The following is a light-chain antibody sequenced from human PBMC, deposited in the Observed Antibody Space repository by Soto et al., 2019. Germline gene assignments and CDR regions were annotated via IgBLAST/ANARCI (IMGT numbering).Light chain of an antibody. V-gene: IGLV1-40*01. CDR2: GNS. CDR3: QSYDSNLSGSEV. J-gene: IGLJ1*01. Sequence: QSVLTQPPSVSGAPGQRVTISCTGSSSNIGAGYDVHWYQQLPGTAPKLLIYGNSNRPSGVPDRFSGSKSGTSASLAITGLQAEDEADYYCQSYDSNLSGSEVFGTGTKLTVL. CDR1: SSNIGAGYD.